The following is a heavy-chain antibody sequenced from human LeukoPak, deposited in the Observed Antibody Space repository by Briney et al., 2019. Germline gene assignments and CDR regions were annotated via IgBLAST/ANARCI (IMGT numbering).Heavy chain of an antibody. CDR2: IKQDGSEK. Sequence: GGSLRLSCAASGFTFSSYWMSWVRQAPGKGLEWVANIKQDGSEKYYVDSVKGRFTISRDNAKNSLYLQMNSLRAEDTAVYYCARVVSGSYFYYYYYMDVWGKGTTVTISS. CDR1: GFTFSSYW. V-gene: IGHV3-7*01. J-gene: IGHJ6*03. CDR3: ARVVSGSYFYYYYYMDV. D-gene: IGHD1-26*01.